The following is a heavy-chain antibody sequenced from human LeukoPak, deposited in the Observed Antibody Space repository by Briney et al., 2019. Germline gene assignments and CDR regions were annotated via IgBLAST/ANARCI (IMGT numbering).Heavy chain of an antibody. CDR3: ARFSTVTTVFDY. V-gene: IGHV4-61*02. J-gene: IGHJ4*02. CDR2: IYTSGST. CDR1: GGSISSGSYY. Sequence: PSQTLSLTCTVSGGSISSGSYYWSWIRQPAGKGLEWIGRIYTSGSTNYNPSLKSRVTISVDTSKNQFSLKLSPVTAADTAVYYCARFSTVTTVFDYWGQGTLVTVSS. D-gene: IGHD4-17*01.